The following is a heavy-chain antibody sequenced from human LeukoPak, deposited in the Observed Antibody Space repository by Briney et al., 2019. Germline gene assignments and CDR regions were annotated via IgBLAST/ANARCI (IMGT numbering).Heavy chain of an antibody. Sequence: GRSLRLPCAASGFTFSSYAMHWVRQAPGKGLEWVAVISYDGSNKYYADSVKGRFTISRDNSKNTLYLQMNSLRAEDTAVYYCARDTGGDGSSDYWGQGTLVTVSS. J-gene: IGHJ4*02. D-gene: IGHD2-15*01. CDR3: ARDTGGDGSSDY. CDR1: GFTFSSYA. V-gene: IGHV3-30-3*01. CDR2: ISYDGSNK.